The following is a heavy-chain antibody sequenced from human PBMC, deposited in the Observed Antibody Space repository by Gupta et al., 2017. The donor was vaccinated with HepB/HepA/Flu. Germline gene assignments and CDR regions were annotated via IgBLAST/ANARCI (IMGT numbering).Heavy chain of an antibody. J-gene: IGHJ6*02. V-gene: IGHV3-23*01. D-gene: IGHD4-11*01. CDR3: AKDGDPTVTLYYYGMDV. Sequence: EVQLLESGGGLVQPGGSLRLSCAASGFTFSSYAMSWVRQAPGKGLEWVSAISGSGGSTYYADSVKGRFTISRDNSKNTLYLQMNSLRAEDTAVYYCAKDGDPTVTLYYYGMDVWGQGTTVTVSS. CDR1: GFTFSSYA. CDR2: ISGSGGST.